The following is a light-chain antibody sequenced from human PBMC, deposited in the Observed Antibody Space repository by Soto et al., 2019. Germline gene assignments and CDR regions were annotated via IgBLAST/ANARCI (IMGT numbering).Light chain of an antibody. CDR3: LQDYNYPHT. V-gene: IGKV1-6*01. CDR1: QGIRND. Sequence: AIHMTQYPSPQSASVGDRDTITSRASQGIRNDLGWYQQKPGKAPKIMIYGASSLQSGVPSRFSGSGSGTDFTLTISSLQPEDFATYYCLQDYNYPHTFGGGTKVDIK. J-gene: IGKJ4*01. CDR2: GAS.